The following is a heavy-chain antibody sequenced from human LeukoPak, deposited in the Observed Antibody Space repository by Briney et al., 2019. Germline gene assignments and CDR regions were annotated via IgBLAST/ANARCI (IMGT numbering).Heavy chain of an antibody. CDR1: GFTVSSNY. CDR2: LYSDGTT. Sequence: GGSLRLSCAASGFTVSSNYMTWVRQAPGKGLEWVSVLYSDGTTYYADPVKGRFTISRDNSKNTLYLQMSSLRADDTAVYYCAREPGYSYGAFDYWGQGTLVTVSS. D-gene: IGHD5-18*01. J-gene: IGHJ4*02. V-gene: IGHV3-53*01. CDR3: AREPGYSYGAFDY.